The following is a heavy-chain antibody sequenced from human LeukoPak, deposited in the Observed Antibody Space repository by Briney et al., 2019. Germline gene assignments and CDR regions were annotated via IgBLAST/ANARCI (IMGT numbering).Heavy chain of an antibody. D-gene: IGHD1-26*01. CDR2: ISRNGDST. CDR3: ARSSGDSDHYYGMDV. CDR1: GFTFSRHA. J-gene: IGHJ6*02. V-gene: IGHV3-64*01. Sequence: GGSLRLSCAASGFTFSRHAMHWVRRAPGKGLELVSSISRNGDSTGYGNSVKGRFTISRDNSKNTLYLQMGTLRIGDMAIYYCARSSGDSDHYYGMDVWGQGTTVTVSS.